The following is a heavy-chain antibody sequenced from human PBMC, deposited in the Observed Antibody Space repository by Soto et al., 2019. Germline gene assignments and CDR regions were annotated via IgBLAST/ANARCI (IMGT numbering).Heavy chain of an antibody. Sequence: SETLSLTCAVSGGSISGGGYSWSWIRQPPGKGLEWIGYIYPSGSTYYNPSLKSPFTISIDTSKNQFSLKLNSVTAADTAVYYCARVWAGKVDYWGQGTLVTVSS. CDR1: GGSISGGGYS. V-gene: IGHV4-30-2*01. J-gene: IGHJ4*02. CDR3: ARVWAGKVDY. D-gene: IGHD6-19*01. CDR2: IYPSGST.